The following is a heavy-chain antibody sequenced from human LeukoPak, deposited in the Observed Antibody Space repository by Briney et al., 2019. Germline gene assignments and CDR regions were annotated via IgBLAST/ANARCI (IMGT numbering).Heavy chain of an antibody. Sequence: PGGSLRLSCAASGFTFSSYAMSWVRQAPGQGLEWVSAISGSGGSTYYADSVKGRFTISRDNSKNTLYLQMNSLGAEDTAAYDCARGRLTLRYCSGGSCSITYFDYWRQR. J-gene: IGHJ4*02. V-gene: IGHV3-23*01. CDR1: GFTFSSYA. CDR3: ARGRLTLRYCSGGSCSITYFDY. D-gene: IGHD2-15*01. CDR2: ISGSGGST.